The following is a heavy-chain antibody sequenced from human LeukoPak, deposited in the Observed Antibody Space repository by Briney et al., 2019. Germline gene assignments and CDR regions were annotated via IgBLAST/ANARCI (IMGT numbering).Heavy chain of an antibody. Sequence: GESLKISCKGSGFSFTSYWIAWMRQMPGKGLECMGIIYPTDSETRYSPPFQDQVTISADKSISTAYLQWNSLKASDTALYYCARQKKNWNGGHDAFDIWGQGTMVTVSS. D-gene: IGHD1-1*01. CDR3: ARQKKNWNGGHDAFDI. J-gene: IGHJ3*02. CDR2: IYPTDSET. CDR1: GFSFTSYW. V-gene: IGHV5-51*01.